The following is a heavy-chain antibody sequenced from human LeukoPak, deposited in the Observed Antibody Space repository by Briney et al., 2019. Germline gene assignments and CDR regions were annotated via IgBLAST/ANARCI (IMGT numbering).Heavy chain of an antibody. Sequence: SETLSLTCTVSGGSISSTSYYWGWIRQPPGKGLEWIGSISYSGTTYYNPSLKSRVTISVDTSKNQFSLKLRSVTAADTAVYYCARVTSRLGWFDPWGQGTLVTVSS. CDR1: GGSISSTSYY. CDR3: ARVTSRLGWFDP. J-gene: IGHJ5*02. V-gene: IGHV4-39*07. CDR2: ISYSGTT. D-gene: IGHD1-14*01.